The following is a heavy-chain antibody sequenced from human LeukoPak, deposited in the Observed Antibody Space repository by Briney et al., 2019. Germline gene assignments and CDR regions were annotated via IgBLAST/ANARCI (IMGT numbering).Heavy chain of an antibody. D-gene: IGHD1-26*01. V-gene: IGHV3-66*01. CDR3: AREDAGGTYSFDY. CDR1: GFTVSSNY. J-gene: IGHJ4*02. CDR2: IYTSGIT. Sequence: GGSLRLSSAVSGFTVSSNYMSWVRQAPGKGPEWVSVIYTSGITYYADSVRGRFTISRDNSKNTLYLQMDSLTAEDTAVYYCAREDAGGTYSFDYWGQGTLVTVSS.